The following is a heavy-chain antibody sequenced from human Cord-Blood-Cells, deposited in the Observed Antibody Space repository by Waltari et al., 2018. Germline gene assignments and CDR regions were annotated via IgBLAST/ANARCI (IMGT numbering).Heavy chain of an antibody. D-gene: IGHD6-6*01. J-gene: IGHJ3*02. V-gene: IGHV4-4*07. CDR1: GGSISSYS. Sequence: QVQLQESGPGLVKPSETLSLTCTVSGGSISSYSWSWIRQPAGKGLEWIGRIYTSGSTNYNPSLKSRVTMSVDTSKNQFSLKLSSVTAADTAVYYCARDYHIAARRDDAFDIWGQGTMVTVSS. CDR2: IYTSGST. CDR3: ARDYHIAARRDDAFDI.